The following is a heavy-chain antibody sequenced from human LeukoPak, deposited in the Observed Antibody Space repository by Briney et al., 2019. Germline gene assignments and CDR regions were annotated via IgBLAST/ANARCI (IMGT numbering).Heavy chain of an antibody. CDR2: ITTYNGNT. CDR1: GYTFTSYD. D-gene: IGHD5-24*01. V-gene: IGHV1-18*01. Sequence: ASVKVSCKASGYTFTSYDINWVRQATGQGLEWMGWITTYNGNTNYTQKLQGRVTMTTDTSTSTAYMELRSLRSDDTAVYYCARASFWRWLQLDAFDIWGQGTMVTVSS. CDR3: ARASFWRWLQLDAFDI. J-gene: IGHJ3*02.